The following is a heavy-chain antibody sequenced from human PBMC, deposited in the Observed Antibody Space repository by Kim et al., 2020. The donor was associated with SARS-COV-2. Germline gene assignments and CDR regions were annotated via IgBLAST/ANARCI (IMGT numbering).Heavy chain of an antibody. CDR2: IYPGDSDT. CDR3: ARGYYYDSSGYYYGFDY. V-gene: IGHV5-51*01. D-gene: IGHD3-22*01. Sequence: GESLKISCQGSGYSFTIYWIGWVRQMPGKGLEWMGIIYPGDSDTTYSPSFQGQVTISVDKSLNTAYLQWSSLKASDTAMYYCARGYYYDSSGYYYGFDYWGQGTLVTVSS. CDR1: GYSFTIYW. J-gene: IGHJ4*02.